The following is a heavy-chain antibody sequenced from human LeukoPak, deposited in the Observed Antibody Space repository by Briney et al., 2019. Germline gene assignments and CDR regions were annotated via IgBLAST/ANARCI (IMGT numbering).Heavy chain of an antibody. CDR2: ISYDGSNK. CDR1: GFTFSSYA. D-gene: IGHD3-22*01. J-gene: IGHJ4*02. Sequence: GGSLRLPCAASGFTFSSYAMHWVRQAPGKGLEWVAVISYDGSNKYYADSVKGRFTISRDNSKNTLYLQMNSLRAEDTAVYYCARGRDYYDSSGYYPVNFDYWGQGTLVTVSS. V-gene: IGHV3-30*04. CDR3: ARGRDYYDSSGYYPVNFDY.